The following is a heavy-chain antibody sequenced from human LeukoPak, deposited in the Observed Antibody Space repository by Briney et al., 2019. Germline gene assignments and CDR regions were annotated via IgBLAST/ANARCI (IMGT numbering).Heavy chain of an antibody. Sequence: PGGSLRLSCAASGFTFSSYGMSWVRQAPGKGLEWVSAISGSGGSTYYADSVKGRFTISRDNSKNTLYLQMNSLRAEDTAVYYCARQFWSLRYFDYWGQGTLVTVSS. CDR1: GFTFSSYG. J-gene: IGHJ4*02. D-gene: IGHD3-3*01. CDR2: ISGSGGST. CDR3: ARQFWSLRYFDY. V-gene: IGHV3-23*01.